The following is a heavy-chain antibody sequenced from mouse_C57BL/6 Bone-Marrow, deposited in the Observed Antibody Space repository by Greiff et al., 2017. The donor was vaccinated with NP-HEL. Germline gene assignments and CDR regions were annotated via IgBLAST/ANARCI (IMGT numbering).Heavy chain of an antibody. CDR3: ARDYYGSSYGAWFAY. Sequence: EVKLVESGGGLVQSGRSLRLSCATSGFTFSDFYMEWVRQAPGKGLEWIAASRNKANDYTTEYSASVKGRFIVSRDTSQSILYLQMNALRAEDTAIYYCARDYYGSSYGAWFAYWGQGTLVTVSA. V-gene: IGHV7-1*01. J-gene: IGHJ3*01. CDR2: SRNKANDYTT. CDR1: GFTFSDFY. D-gene: IGHD1-1*01.